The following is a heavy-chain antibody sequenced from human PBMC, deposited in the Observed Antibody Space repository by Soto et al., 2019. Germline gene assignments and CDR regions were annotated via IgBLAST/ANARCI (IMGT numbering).Heavy chain of an antibody. Sequence: PGGSLRLSCAASGFTFSDHYMDWVRQAPGKGLEWVGRTRNKANSYSTEYAASVKGRFTISRDESRNSLYLQMNSLRTEDTAVYYCAKSDVGSGTQFDYWGQGTLVTVSS. CDR2: TRNKANSYST. J-gene: IGHJ4*02. V-gene: IGHV3-72*01. CDR1: GFTFSDHY. CDR3: AKSDVGSGTQFDY. D-gene: IGHD1-26*01.